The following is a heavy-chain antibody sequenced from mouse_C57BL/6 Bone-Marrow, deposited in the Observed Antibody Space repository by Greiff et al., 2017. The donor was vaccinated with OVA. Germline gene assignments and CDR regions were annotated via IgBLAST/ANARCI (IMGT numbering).Heavy chain of an antibody. CDR3: ENLPQNGIDY. Sequence: QVQLQQSGPELVKPGASVKISCKASGYAFSSSWMNWVKQRPGKGLEWIGRIYPGDGDTNYNGKFKGKATLTTDKSSSTAYMQRSSLTSEDSAVCFCENLPQNGIDYWGQGTTLTVSS. CDR2: IYPGDGDT. CDR1: GYAFSSSW. V-gene: IGHV1-82*01. J-gene: IGHJ2*01.